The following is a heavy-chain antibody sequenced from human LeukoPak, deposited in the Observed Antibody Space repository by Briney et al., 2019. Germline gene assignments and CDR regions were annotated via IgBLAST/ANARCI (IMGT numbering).Heavy chain of an antibody. Sequence: RASVKVSCKVSGYTLTELSMHWVRQAPGKGLEWMGGFDPEDGETIYAQKFQGRVTMTEDTSTDTAYMELSSLRSEDTAVYYCATDLVFVVPAAMGGSFDYWGQGTLVTVSS. CDR1: GYTLTELS. CDR2: FDPEDGET. D-gene: IGHD2-2*01. V-gene: IGHV1-24*01. J-gene: IGHJ4*02. CDR3: ATDLVFVVPAAMGGSFDY.